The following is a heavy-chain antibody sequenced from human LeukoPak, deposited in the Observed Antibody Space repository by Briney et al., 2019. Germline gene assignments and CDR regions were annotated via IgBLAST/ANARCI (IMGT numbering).Heavy chain of an antibody. D-gene: IGHD4-23*01. CDR2: ISGSGTNI. Sequence: GGSLRLSCAASGFTFSDYYMTWIRQAPGKGLEWVSYISGSGTNIDYADSVKGRFTISRDNAKNSVYLQMNSLRAEDTAVYYCAISANGGNSFWNYWGQGTLVTVS. J-gene: IGHJ4*02. CDR1: GFTFSDYY. V-gene: IGHV3-11*01. CDR3: AISANGGNSFWNY.